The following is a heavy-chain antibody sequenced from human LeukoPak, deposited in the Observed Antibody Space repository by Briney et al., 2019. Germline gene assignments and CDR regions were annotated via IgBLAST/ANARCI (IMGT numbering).Heavy chain of an antibody. D-gene: IGHD3-10*02. J-gene: IGHJ4*02. CDR2: ISGSGGST. Sequence: GGSLRLSCAASGFTFSSYAMSWVRQAPGKGLEWVSAISGSGGSTYYADSVKGRSTISRDNSKNTLYLQMNSLRAEDTAVYYCAKSSRHILGYPLDYWGQGTLVTVSS. CDR3: AKSSRHILGYPLDY. CDR1: GFTFSSYA. V-gene: IGHV3-23*01.